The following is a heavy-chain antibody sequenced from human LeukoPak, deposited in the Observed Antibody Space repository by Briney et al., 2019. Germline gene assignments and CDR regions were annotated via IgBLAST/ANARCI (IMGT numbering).Heavy chain of an antibody. CDR3: AVSPPMPDHIPHDY. J-gene: IGHJ4*02. CDR2: ISGSGGST. CDR1: GFTFSSYA. D-gene: IGHD2-2*01. Sequence: GGSLRLSCAASGFTFSSYAMSWVRQAPGKGLEWVSAISGSGGSTYYADSVKGRFTISRDNSKNTLYLQMNSLRAEDTAVYYCAVSPPMPDHIPHDYWGQGTLVTVSS. V-gene: IGHV3-23*01.